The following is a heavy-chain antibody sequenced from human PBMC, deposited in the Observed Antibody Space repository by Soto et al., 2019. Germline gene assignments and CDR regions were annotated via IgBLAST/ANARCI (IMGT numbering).Heavy chain of an antibody. D-gene: IGHD6-19*01. V-gene: IGHV1-46*01. Sequence: ASVKVSCKASAYTFTTYYMHWMRQAPGQGLEWMGVINPSGGGTTYAQKFQGRVTMTRDTSTSTVYMELSSLRSEDTAVYYCASRSSGWYFDYWGQGTLVTVSS. CDR1: AYTFTTYY. CDR3: ASRSSGWYFDY. J-gene: IGHJ4*02. CDR2: INPSGGGT.